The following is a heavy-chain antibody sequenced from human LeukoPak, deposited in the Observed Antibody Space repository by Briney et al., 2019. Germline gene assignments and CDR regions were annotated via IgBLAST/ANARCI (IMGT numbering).Heavy chain of an antibody. CDR1: GVSMRGYH. J-gene: IGHJ3*02. CDR3: ARDTDDIVGATTYDAFDI. CDR2: IYTSGST. V-gene: IGHV4-4*07. Sequence: SETLSLTCNVSGVSMRGYHWSWIRQPAGKGLEWIGRIYTSGSTNYNPSLKSRVTMSVDTSKNQFSLKLSSVTAADTAVYYCARDTDDIVGATTYDAFDIWGQGTMVTVSS. D-gene: IGHD1-26*01.